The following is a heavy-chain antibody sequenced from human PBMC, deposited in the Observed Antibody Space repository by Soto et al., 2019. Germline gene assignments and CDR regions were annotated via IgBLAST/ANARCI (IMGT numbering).Heavy chain of an antibody. CDR2: IIPIFGTA. CDR1: GGTLSSYA. J-gene: IGHJ5*02. CDR3: ARVLRGYSSSLNWFDP. V-gene: IGHV1-69*01. D-gene: IGHD6-13*01. Sequence: QVQLVQSGAEVKKPGSSVKVSCKASGGTLSSYAISWVRQAPGQGLEWMGGIIPIFGTANYAQKFQGRVTITADESTSTAYMELSRLRSEDTAVYYCARVLRGYSSSLNWFDPGAREPWSPSPQ.